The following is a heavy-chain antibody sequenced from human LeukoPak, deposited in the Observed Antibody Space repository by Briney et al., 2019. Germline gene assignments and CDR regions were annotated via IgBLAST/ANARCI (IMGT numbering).Heavy chain of an antibody. Sequence: GGSLRLSCAASGFTFKSYATCWVRHAPETGLEYVSSISGSGRNTYYADSVKGRFTASRDNSKNTLSLQMDSLRAEDTAVYYCAKGTHDWAAFHIWGQGTMVTVSS. CDR1: GFTFKSYA. D-gene: IGHD3-16*01. V-gene: IGHV3-23*01. J-gene: IGHJ3*02. CDR2: ISGSGRNT. CDR3: AKGTHDWAAFHI.